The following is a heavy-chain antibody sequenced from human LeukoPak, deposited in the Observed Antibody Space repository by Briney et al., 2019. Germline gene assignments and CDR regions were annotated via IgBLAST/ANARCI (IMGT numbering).Heavy chain of an antibody. D-gene: IGHD6-13*01. J-gene: IGHJ4*02. CDR3: ARDRISSSWPHLHY. CDR1: GGIVSSYA. V-gene: IGHV1-69*05. CDR2: IIPIFGTA. Sequence: SVKVSCKASGGIVSSYAISWVRQAPGQGLEWMGRIIPIFGTANYAQKFQRRVTITTDESTSTAYMELSSLRSEDTAVYYCARDRISSSWPHLHYWGQRTLVALCS.